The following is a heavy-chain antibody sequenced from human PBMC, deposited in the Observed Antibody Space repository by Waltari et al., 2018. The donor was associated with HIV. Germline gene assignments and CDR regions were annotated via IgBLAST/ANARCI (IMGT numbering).Heavy chain of an antibody. D-gene: IGHD6-19*01. CDR3: ARTKPYSSGWYANAVDI. CDR2: IDWDDDK. J-gene: IGHJ3*02. CDR1: GFSLSTSGMR. V-gene: IGHV2-70*04. Sequence: QVTLKESGPALVKPTQTLTLTCTFSGFSLSTSGMRVSWIRQPPGKALEWLARIDWDDDKFYSTSLKTRLTISKDTSKNQVVLTMTNMDPVDTATYYCARTKPYSSGWYANAVDIWGQGTMVTVSS.